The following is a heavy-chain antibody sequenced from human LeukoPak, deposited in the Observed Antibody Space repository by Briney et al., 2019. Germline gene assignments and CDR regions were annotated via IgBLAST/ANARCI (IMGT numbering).Heavy chain of an antibody. CDR3: ARDIRGYSSSSMGGFDY. CDR2: IYYSGST. D-gene: IGHD6-6*01. Sequence: SETLSLTCTVSGGSISSYYWSWIRQPPGKGLEWIGYIYYSGSTNYNPSLKSRVTISVDTSKDQFSLKLSSVTAADTAVYYCARDIRGYSSSSMGGFDYWGQGTLVTVSS. J-gene: IGHJ4*02. V-gene: IGHV4-59*01. CDR1: GGSISSYY.